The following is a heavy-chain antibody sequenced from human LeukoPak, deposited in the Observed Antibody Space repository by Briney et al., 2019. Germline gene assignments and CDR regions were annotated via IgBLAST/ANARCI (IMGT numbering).Heavy chain of an antibody. D-gene: IGHD5-18*01. CDR3: ARDTAEVINSYDDY. J-gene: IGHJ4*02. V-gene: IGHV1-8*01. Sequence: GASVKVSCKASGYTFTSYDINWVRQAPGQGLEWMGWMNPNSGDTGYAQKFQGRVTMTRNTSISTAYMELSSLRSEDTAVYYCARDTAEVINSYDDYWGQGTLVTVSS. CDR2: MNPNSGDT. CDR1: GYTFTSYD.